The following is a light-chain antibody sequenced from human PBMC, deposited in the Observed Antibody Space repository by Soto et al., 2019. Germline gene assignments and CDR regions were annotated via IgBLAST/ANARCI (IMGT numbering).Light chain of an antibody. V-gene: IGKV3-15*01. CDR1: QSVSSN. CDR2: GAS. J-gene: IGKJ5*01. Sequence: EIVMTQSPATLSVSPGERATLSCRASQSVSSNLAWYQQKPGQAPRLLIYGASTRATGIPARFSGSGSGTEFTLTISSLQSEEFAVYYCQHYNNRPPTFGQGTRLEIK. CDR3: QHYNNRPPT.